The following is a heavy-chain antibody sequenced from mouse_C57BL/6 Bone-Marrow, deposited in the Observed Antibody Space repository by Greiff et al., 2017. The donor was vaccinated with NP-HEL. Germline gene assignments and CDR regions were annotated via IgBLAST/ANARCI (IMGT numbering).Heavy chain of an antibody. CDR1: GFTFSSYG. CDR3: ARQSYYGNYVYYFDY. J-gene: IGHJ2*01. V-gene: IGHV5-6*01. CDR2: ISSGGSYT. D-gene: IGHD2-1*01. Sequence: EVKLVESGGDLVKPGGSLKLSCAASGFTFSSYGISWVRQTPDKRLEWVATISSGGSYTYYPDSVKGRFTISRDNAKNTLYLQMSSLKSEDTAMYYCARQSYYGNYVYYFDYWGQGTTLTVSS.